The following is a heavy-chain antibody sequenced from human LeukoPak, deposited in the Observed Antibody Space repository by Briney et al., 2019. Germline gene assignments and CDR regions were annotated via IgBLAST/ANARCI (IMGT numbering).Heavy chain of an antibody. CDR1: GYTFTSYG. J-gene: IGHJ3*02. V-gene: IGHV1-18*01. CDR3: AGSLGGYYDSSGYFDI. Sequence: ASVKVSCKVSGYTFTSYGISWVRQAPGQGLEWMGWISAYNGNTNYAQKLQGRVTMTTDTSTSTACMELRSLRSDDTAVYYCAGSLGGYYDSSGYFDIWGQGTMVTVSS. CDR2: ISAYNGNT. D-gene: IGHD3-22*01.